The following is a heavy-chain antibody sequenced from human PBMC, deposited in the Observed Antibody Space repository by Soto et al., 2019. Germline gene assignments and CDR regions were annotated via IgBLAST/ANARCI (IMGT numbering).Heavy chain of an antibody. V-gene: IGHV3-30-3*01. D-gene: IGHD3-22*01. J-gene: IGHJ6*02. CDR1: GFTFSSYA. Sequence: PGGSLRLSCAASGFTFSSYAMHWVRQAPGKGLEWVAVISYDGSNKYYADSVKGRFTISRDNSKNTLYLQMNSLRAEDTAVYYCAKEYYDSSGYYGYYYGMDVWGQGTAVTVSS. CDR2: ISYDGSNK. CDR3: AKEYYDSSGYYGYYYGMDV.